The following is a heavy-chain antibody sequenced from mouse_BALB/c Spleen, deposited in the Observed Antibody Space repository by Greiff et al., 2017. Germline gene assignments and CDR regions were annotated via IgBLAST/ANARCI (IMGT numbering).Heavy chain of an antibody. CDR3: ARWATVVATRDY. CDR1: GYTFTSYW. D-gene: IGHD1-1*01. Sequence: QVQLQQSGAELAKPGASVKMSCKASGYTFTSYWMHWVKQRPGQGLEWIGYINPSTGYTEYNQKFKDKATLTADKSSSTAYMQLSSLTSEDSAVYYCARWATVVATRDYWGQGTTLTVSS. J-gene: IGHJ2*01. CDR2: INPSTGYT. V-gene: IGHV1-7*01.